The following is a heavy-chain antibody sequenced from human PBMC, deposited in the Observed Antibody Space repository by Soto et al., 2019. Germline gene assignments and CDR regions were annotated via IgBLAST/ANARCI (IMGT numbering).Heavy chain of an antibody. CDR1: GGTFSSYA. D-gene: IGHD5-18*01. J-gene: IGHJ6*02. V-gene: IGHV1-69*01. CDR3: ARWETAMVTYYYYGMDV. Sequence: QVQLVQSGAEVKKPGSSVKVSCKASGGTFSSYAISWVRQAPGQGLEWMGGIIPIFGTANYAQKFQGRVTITADESTSTAYMEVSSLRSEDTAGYYCARWETAMVTYYYYGMDVWGQGTTVTVSS. CDR2: IIPIFGTA.